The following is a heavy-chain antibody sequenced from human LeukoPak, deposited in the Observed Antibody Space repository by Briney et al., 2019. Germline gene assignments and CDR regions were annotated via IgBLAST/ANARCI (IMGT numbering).Heavy chain of an antibody. CDR3: ARDSGVRGYYYGSGSYFRR. CDR1: RYRFEGNY. D-gene: IGHD3-10*01. J-gene: IGHJ4*02. Sequence: ASVKVSCKASRYRFEGNYIHWVRQAPGQGLEWMGWINPISGGTKFAQKFQGRVTMTTDTSTSTAYMELRSLRSDDTAVYYCARDSGVRGYYYGSGSYFRRWGQGTLVTVSS. V-gene: IGHV1-2*02. CDR2: INPISGGT.